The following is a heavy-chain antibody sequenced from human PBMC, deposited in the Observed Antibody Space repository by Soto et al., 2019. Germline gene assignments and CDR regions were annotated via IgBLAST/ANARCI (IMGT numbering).Heavy chain of an antibody. J-gene: IGHJ6*02. CDR2: ISAYNGNT. V-gene: IGHV1-18*01. CDR1: GYTFTSYG. Sequence: ASVKVSCKASGYTFTSYGISWVRQAPGQGLEWMGWISAYNGNTNYAQKLQGRVTMTTATSTGTAYMERRSLRSDDTAVYYCARESPLGYCSSTSCLNYYYYGMDGGGQGTTVTVSS. D-gene: IGHD2-2*01. CDR3: ARESPLGYCSSTSCLNYYYYGMDG.